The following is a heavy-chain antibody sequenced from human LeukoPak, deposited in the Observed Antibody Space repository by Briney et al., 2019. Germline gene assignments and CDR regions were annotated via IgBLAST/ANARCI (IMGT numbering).Heavy chain of an antibody. J-gene: IGHJ6*03. Sequence: ASVKVSCKASGYTFTSCGISWVRQAPGQGLEWMGWISAYNGNTNYAQKLQGRVTMTTDTSTSTAYMELRSLRSDDTAVYYCARVRGYYDSSGYRRYYYYMDVWGKGTTVTVSS. V-gene: IGHV1-18*01. CDR1: GYTFTSCG. CDR3: ARVRGYYDSSGYRRYYYYMDV. CDR2: ISAYNGNT. D-gene: IGHD3-22*01.